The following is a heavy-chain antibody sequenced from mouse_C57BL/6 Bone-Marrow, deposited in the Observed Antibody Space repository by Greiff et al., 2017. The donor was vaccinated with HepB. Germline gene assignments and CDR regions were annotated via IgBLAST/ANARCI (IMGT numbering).Heavy chain of an antibody. J-gene: IGHJ1*03. D-gene: IGHD1-1*01. CDR1: GFSLTSYG. CDR2: IWSGGST. V-gene: IGHV2-2*01. CDR3: ARRGYGSSYVEWYFDV. Sequence: QVQLQQSGPGLVQPSQRLSITCTVSGFSLTSYGVHWVRQSPGKGLEWLGVIWSGGSTDYNAAFISRLSISKDNSKSQVFFKMNSLQADDTAIYYCARRGYGSSYVEWYFDVWGTRTTVTVSS.